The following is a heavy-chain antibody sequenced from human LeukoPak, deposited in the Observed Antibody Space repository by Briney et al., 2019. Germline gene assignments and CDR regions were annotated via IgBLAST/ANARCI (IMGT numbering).Heavy chain of an antibody. CDR1: GYTFTSYD. CDR2: MNPNSGNT. Sequence: ASVKVSCKASGYTFTSYDITWVRQATGQGLEWMGWMNPNSGNTAHAQKFQGRVTITRNTSISTAYMELSSLRSEGTAVYYGARGERGGYSYDIWGQGTLGTVSS. D-gene: IGHD5-18*01. J-gene: IGHJ4*02. V-gene: IGHV1-8*01. CDR3: ARGERGGYSYDI.